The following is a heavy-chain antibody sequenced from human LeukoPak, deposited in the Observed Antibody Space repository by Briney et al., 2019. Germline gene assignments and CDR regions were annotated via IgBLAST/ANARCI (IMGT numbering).Heavy chain of an antibody. V-gene: IGHV3-7*01. CDR3: AREGLMVRGIASEY. D-gene: IGHD3-10*01. CDR2: IKQDGSEK. CDR1: GFTFRMFW. J-gene: IGHJ4*02. Sequence: PGGSLRLSCAASGFTFRMFWMTWVRQAPGKGLEWVANIKQDGSEKDYLDSVKGRFTISRDSAKNLMYLQMNSLRVEDTAVYYCAREGLMVRGIASEYWGQGTLVTVSS.